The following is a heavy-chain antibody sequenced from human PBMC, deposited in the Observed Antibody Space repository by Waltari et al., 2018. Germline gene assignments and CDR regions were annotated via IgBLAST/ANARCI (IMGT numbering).Heavy chain of an antibody. J-gene: IGHJ4*02. D-gene: IGHD6-19*01. V-gene: IGHV3-66*01. Sequence: EVQLVESGGGLVQPGGSLRLSCAASGFTVSSNYMSWVRQAPGKGREWVSLIYSDGRTYYADSVKGRFTISRDKYKNTVYLQMSRLRVEDTAVYYCAKDAGPVAAEGDYWGQGTLVTVSS. CDR3: AKDAGPVAAEGDY. CDR2: IYSDGRT. CDR1: GFTVSSNY.